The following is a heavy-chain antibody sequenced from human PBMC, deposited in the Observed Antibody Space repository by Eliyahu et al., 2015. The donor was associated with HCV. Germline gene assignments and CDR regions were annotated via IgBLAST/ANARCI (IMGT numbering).Heavy chain of an antibody. CDR3: AAESYYYDSSGYQPAAFDI. J-gene: IGHJ3*02. Sequence: SQKFQGRVTITRDTSASTACMELSSLRSEDTAVYYCAAESYYYDSSGYQPAAFDIWGQGTMVTVSS. D-gene: IGHD3-22*01. V-gene: IGHV1-3*01.